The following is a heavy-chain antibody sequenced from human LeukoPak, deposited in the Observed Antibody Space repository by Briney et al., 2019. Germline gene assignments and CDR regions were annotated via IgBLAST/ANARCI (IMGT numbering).Heavy chain of an antibody. CDR2: VYYSGRT. D-gene: IGHD1-26*01. CDR1: GGSISSYY. V-gene: IGHV4-59*01. J-gene: IGHJ6*02. Sequence: SETLSLTCTVSGGSISSYYWSWIRQPPGKGLEWIGYVYYSGRTNYNPSLKSRVTISVDTSKNQFSLKLSSVTAADTAVYYCARTFSESYYYYGMGVWGQGTTVTVSS. CDR3: ARTFSESYYYYGMGV.